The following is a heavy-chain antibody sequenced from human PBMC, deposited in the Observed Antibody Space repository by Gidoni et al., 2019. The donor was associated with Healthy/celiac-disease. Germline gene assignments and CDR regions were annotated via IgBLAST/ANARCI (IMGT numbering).Heavy chain of an antibody. CDR2: IYYSGST. D-gene: IGHD2-2*01. CDR3: ARVLRRYCSSTSCYDYYFDY. J-gene: IGHJ4*02. CDR1: GGSISSYY. Sequence: QVQLQESGPGLVKPSETLSLTCTVSGGSISSYYWSWIRQPPGKGLEWIGYIYYSGSTNYNPSLKSRVTISVDTSKNQFSLKLSSVTAADTAVYYCARVLRRYCSSTSCYDYYFDYWGQGTLVTVSS. V-gene: IGHV4-59*08.